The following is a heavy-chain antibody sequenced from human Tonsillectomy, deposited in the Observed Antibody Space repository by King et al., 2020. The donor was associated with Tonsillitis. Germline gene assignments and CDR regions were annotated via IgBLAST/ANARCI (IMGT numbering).Heavy chain of an antibody. Sequence: QLVQSGAEVKKPGASVKVSCKASGYTFTGYYMHWVRQAPGQGLEGMGGINPNSGGTNYAQKFQGRVTMTRDTSISTAYMELSRLRSDDTAVYYCASASYSRFWYFDLWGRGTLVTVSS. CDR2: INPNSGGT. J-gene: IGHJ2*01. CDR1: GYTFTGYY. V-gene: IGHV1-2*02. D-gene: IGHD4-11*01. CDR3: ASASYSRFWYFDL.